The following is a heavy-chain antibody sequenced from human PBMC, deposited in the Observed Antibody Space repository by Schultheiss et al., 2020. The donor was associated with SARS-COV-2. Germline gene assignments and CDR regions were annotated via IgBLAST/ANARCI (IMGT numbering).Heavy chain of an antibody. D-gene: IGHD1-7*01. V-gene: IGHV3-15*01. Sequence: GGSLRLSCTASGFTFGDYGLSWFRQAPGKGLEWVGRIKSKTDGGTTDYAAPVKGRFTISRDDSKNTLYLQMNGLKTEDTALYYCTRDVENFFWGQGTMVTVSS. CDR1: GFTFGDYG. J-gene: IGHJ3*01. CDR2: IKSKTDGGTT. CDR3: TRDVENFF.